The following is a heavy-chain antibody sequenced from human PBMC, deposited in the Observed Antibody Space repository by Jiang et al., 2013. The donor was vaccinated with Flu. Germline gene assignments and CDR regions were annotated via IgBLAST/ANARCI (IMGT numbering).Heavy chain of an antibody. V-gene: IGHV5-51*01. D-gene: IGHD5-18*01. J-gene: IGHJ6*01. Sequence: GAEVKKPGESLKISCKASGYSFTSYWIGWVRQTPGKGLEWMGIIFPGDSETRYSPSFDGQVTISADGSSSTAYLQWSSLKSSDSAVYYCARFNVRYGDVWGQWDHGQRLV. CDR2: IFPGDSET. CDR3: ARFNVRYGDV. CDR1: GYSFTSYW.